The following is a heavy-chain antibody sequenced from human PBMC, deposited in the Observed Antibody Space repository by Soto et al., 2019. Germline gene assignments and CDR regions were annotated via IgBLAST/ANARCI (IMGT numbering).Heavy chain of an antibody. CDR1: GFTFSSYD. J-gene: IGHJ6*02. CDR2: IGTAGDP. V-gene: IGHV3-13*05. CDR3: ARGSSGWLGYYYYGMDV. D-gene: IGHD6-19*01. Sequence: GGSLRLSCAASGFTFSSYDMHWVRQATGKGLEWVSAIGTAGDPYYPGSVKGRFTISRENAKSSLYLQMNSLRAGDTAVYYCARGSSGWLGYYYYGMDVWGQGTTVTVSS.